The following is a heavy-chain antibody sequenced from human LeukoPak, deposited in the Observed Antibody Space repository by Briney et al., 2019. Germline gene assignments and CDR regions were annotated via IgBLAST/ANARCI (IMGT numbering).Heavy chain of an antibody. CDR1: GYTFTSYG. CDR3: ARAYSSSWYAKYYYGMDV. CDR2: ISAYNGNT. D-gene: IGHD6-13*01. Sequence: GASVKVSCKASGYTFTSYGISWVRQAPGQGLEWMGWISAYNGNTNYARRLQGRVTMTTDTSTSTAYMELRSLRSDDTAVYYCARAYSSSWYAKYYYGMDVWGQGTTVTVSS. V-gene: IGHV1-18*01. J-gene: IGHJ6*02.